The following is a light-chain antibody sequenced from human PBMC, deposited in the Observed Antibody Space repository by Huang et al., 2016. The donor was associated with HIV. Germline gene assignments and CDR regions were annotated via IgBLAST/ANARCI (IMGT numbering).Light chain of an antibody. J-gene: IGKJ2*01. CDR3: QQYNNWPPYT. CDR1: QTINSS. CDR2: GAS. V-gene: IGKV3-15*01. Sequence: EIVMTQSPATLSVSPGERATLSCRASQTINSSLAWYRQKPGQPPTLLIYGASSRATGITDRISGSGFGTEFTLTISSLQSEDFAVYYCQQYNNWPPYTFGQGTRLEIK.